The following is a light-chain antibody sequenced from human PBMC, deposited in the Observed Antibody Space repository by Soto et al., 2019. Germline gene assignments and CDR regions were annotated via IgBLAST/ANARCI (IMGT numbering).Light chain of an antibody. CDR3: QQYGNSPLT. Sequence: EIVLTQSPGTLSLSPGERATLSCRASQSVSSNSLAWYQQKPGQAPRLLIYGASSRATGIPDRFSGSGSGTDFTLNISRLEPEDFAVYYCQQYGNSPLTFGGGTKVEIK. V-gene: IGKV3-20*01. J-gene: IGKJ4*01. CDR1: QSVSSNS. CDR2: GAS.